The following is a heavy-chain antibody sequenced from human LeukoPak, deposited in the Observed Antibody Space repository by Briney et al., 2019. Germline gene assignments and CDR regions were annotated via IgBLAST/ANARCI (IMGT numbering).Heavy chain of an antibody. CDR3: AKDRSGSYWNFDY. V-gene: IGHV3-23*01. Sequence: PGGSLRLSCATSGFTFSSFAMSWVRQVPGKGLEWVSGLSGSGGSTYYADSVKGRFTISRDNSKNTLYLQMNSLRAEDTAVYYCAKDRSGSYWNFDYGGQGTLVTVSS. D-gene: IGHD1-26*01. J-gene: IGHJ4*02. CDR1: GFTFSSFA. CDR2: LSGSGGST.